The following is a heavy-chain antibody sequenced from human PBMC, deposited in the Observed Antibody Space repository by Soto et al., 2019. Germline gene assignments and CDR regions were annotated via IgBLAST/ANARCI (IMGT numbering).Heavy chain of an antibody. J-gene: IGHJ3*02. V-gene: IGHV4-59*01. Sequence: SETLSLTCTVSGGSISSYYWSWIRQPPGKGLEWIGYIYYSGSTNYNPSLKSRVTISVDTSKNQFSLKLSSVTAAVTAVYYCARTLPIVVVAATPEGAFDIWGQGTMVTVSS. CDR2: IYYSGST. D-gene: IGHD2-15*01. CDR1: GGSISSYY. CDR3: ARTLPIVVVAATPEGAFDI.